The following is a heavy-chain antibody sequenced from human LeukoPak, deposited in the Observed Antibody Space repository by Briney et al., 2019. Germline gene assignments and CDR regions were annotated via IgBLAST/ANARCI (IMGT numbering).Heavy chain of an antibody. CDR1: GFSFSTYS. Sequence: GGSLRLSCTASGFSFSTYSMNWVRAAPGKGLEWVSYIFGSSSNLYYADSVKGRFTISRDNAKNSLYLQLDILRPQDTAGYSCATDSPETAALHYGAQGTRVTVFS. V-gene: IGHV3-21*04. D-gene: IGHD1-1*01. CDR2: IFGSSSNL. CDR3: ATDSPETAALHY. J-gene: IGHJ4*02.